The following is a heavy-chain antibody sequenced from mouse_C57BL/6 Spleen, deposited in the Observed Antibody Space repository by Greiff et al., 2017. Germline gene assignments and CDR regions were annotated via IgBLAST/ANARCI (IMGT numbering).Heavy chain of an antibody. Sequence: EVQGVESGGGLVQPGGSLKLSCAASGFTFSDYYMYWVRQTPEKRLEGVAYISNGGGSTYYPANVKGRFTISRDNAKNTLYLQMSRLKSEDTAMYYCARPHYDGYYEGAMDYWGQGTSVTVSS. CDR3: ARPHYDGYYEGAMDY. CDR2: ISNGGGST. V-gene: IGHV5-12*01. CDR1: GFTFSDYY. J-gene: IGHJ4*01. D-gene: IGHD2-3*01.